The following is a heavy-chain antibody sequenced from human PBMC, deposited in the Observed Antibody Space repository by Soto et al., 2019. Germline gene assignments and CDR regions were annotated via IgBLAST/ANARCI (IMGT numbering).Heavy chain of an antibody. CDR1: GGSICSGGYY. J-gene: IGHJ6*03. CDR2: IYYSGST. CDR3: ARVDRGVRGVIAGGYYYMDD. D-gene: IGHD3-10*01. Sequence: QVQLQESGPGLVKPSQTLSLTCTVSGGSICSGGYYWSWIRQHPGKGLEWIGYIYYSGSTYYNPSLKSRVTISVDTSKNQFSLNLSSVTAADTAVYYCARVDRGVRGVIAGGYYYMDDWGKGTTVTVSS. V-gene: IGHV4-31*03.